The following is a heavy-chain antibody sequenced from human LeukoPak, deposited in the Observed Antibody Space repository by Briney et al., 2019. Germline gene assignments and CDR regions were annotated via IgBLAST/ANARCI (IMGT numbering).Heavy chain of an antibody. J-gene: IGHJ4*02. D-gene: IGHD4/OR15-4a*01. CDR3: ARRVLDYFEH. CDR1: GDSISGYY. V-gene: IGHV5-51*01. Sequence: ETLSLTCSVSGDSISGYYWSWIRQPAGKGLEWMGIIYPGDSDTRYSPSFQGQVTISVDKSISTAYVQWSSLQASDTAMYYCARRVLDYFEHWGQGTLVTVSS. CDR2: IYPGDSDT.